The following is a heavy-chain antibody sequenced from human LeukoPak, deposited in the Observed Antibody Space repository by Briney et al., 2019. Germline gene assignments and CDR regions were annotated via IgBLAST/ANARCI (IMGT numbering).Heavy chain of an antibody. D-gene: IGHD3-10*01. Sequence: PGGSLRLSCAASGFTFSSYAMHWVRQAPGKGLEWVAVISYDGSNKYYADSVKGRFTISRDNSKNTLYLQMNSLRAEDTAVYYCAKDGYGSGKADWGQGTLVTVSS. J-gene: IGHJ4*02. CDR2: ISYDGSNK. CDR1: GFTFSSYA. V-gene: IGHV3-30*04. CDR3: AKDGYGSGKAD.